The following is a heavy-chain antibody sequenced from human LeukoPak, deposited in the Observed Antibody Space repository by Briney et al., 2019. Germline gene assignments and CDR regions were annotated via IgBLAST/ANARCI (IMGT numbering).Heavy chain of an antibody. D-gene: IGHD3-3*01. CDR3: ANALYYDFWSGPPDY. J-gene: IGHJ4*02. Sequence: PGGSLRLSCAASGFTFSSYAMSWVRQAPGKGLEWVSAISGSGGSTYYADSVKGRFTISRDNSKNTLYLQMNSLRAEDTAVYYCANALYYDFWSGPPDYWGQGTLVTVSS. CDR2: ISGSGGST. CDR1: GFTFSSYA. V-gene: IGHV3-23*01.